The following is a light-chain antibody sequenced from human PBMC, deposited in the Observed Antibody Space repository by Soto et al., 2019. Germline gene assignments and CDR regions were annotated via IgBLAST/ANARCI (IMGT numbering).Light chain of an antibody. CDR3: QQYNTWPAT. V-gene: IGKV3-15*01. Sequence: EIVMTQSPATLSVSPGERATLSCRASQSVSSNLAWYQQKPGQAPRLLIYGASTRATGIPARFSGSGSGTEFTLTISSLQSEDFEVYYCQQYNTWPATFGQGTKVDI. J-gene: IGKJ1*01. CDR2: GAS. CDR1: QSVSSN.